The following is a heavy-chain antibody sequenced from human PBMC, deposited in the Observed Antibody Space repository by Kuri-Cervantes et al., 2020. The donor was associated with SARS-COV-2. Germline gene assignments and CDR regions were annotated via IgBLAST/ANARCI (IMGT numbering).Heavy chain of an antibody. CDR2: ISAYNGNT. Sequence: GSVKVSCKASGGTFSSYAISWVRQAPGQGLEWMGWISAYNGNTNYAQKLQGRVTMTTDTSTSTAYMELRSLRSDDTAVYYCARDQGIAPDYVFDYWGQGTLVTVSS. CDR1: GGTFSSYA. J-gene: IGHJ4*02. V-gene: IGHV1-18*01. CDR3: ARDQGIAPDYVFDY. D-gene: IGHD4-17*01.